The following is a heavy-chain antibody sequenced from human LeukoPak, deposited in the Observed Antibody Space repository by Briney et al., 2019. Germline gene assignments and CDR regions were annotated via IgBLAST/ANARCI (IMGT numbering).Heavy chain of an antibody. J-gene: IGHJ5*02. CDR1: GGSISSSSYY. CDR3: ARVRGVTAWFDP. CDR2: IYYSGST. Sequence: SETLSLTCSVSGGSISSSSYYWGWIRQPPGKGLEWIGSIYYSGSTYYNPSLKSRVTISVDTSKNQFSLNLSSVTAADTAVYYCARVRGVTAWFDPWGQGTLVTVPS. D-gene: IGHD3-10*01. V-gene: IGHV4-39*07.